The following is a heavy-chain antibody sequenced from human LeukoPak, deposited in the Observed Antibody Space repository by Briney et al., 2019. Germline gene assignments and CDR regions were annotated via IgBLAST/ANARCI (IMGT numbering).Heavy chain of an antibody. CDR2: ISSSGSTI. J-gene: IGHJ4*02. Sequence: GGSLRLSCAASGFTFSSYEMNWVRQAPGKGLEWVSYISSSGSTIYYADSVKGRFTISRDNAKNSLYLQMNSLRAEDTAVYYCARAVVGADFDYWGQGTLVTVSS. CDR3: ARAVVGADFDY. D-gene: IGHD1-26*01. V-gene: IGHV3-48*03. CDR1: GFTFSSYE.